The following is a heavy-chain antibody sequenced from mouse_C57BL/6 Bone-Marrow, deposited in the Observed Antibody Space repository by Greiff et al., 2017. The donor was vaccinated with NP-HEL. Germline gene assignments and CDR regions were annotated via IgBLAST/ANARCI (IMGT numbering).Heavy chain of an antibody. V-gene: IGHV2-9-1*01. J-gene: IGHJ1*03. CDR2: IWTGGGT. CDR3: ARDYGSSYWYFDV. CDR1: GFSLTSYA. Sequence: VQLQQSGPGLVAPSQSLSITCTVSGFSLTSYAISWVRQPPGKGLAWLGVIWTGGGTNYNSALKSRLSISKDNSKSQVFLKMNSLQTDDTARYYCARDYGSSYWYFDVWGTGTTVTVSS. D-gene: IGHD1-1*01.